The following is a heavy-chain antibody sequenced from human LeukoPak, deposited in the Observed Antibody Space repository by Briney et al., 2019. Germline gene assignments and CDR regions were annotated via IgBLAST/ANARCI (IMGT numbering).Heavy chain of an antibody. Sequence: SETLSLTCTVSGGSMSTSSYYGGWIRQPPGKGLEWIGSIYYSGSTYYNPSLKSRVTISVDTAKNQFSLRLRSATAADTAVYYCVRHFRYGWNEPFGYWGQGSLVTVSS. V-gene: IGHV4-39*01. CDR2: IYYSGST. D-gene: IGHD1-20*01. CDR1: GGSMSTSSYY. CDR3: VRHFRYGWNEPFGY. J-gene: IGHJ4*02.